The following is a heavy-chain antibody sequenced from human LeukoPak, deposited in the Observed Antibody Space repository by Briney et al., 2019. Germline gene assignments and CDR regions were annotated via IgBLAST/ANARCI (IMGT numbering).Heavy chain of an antibody. Sequence: SVKVSCKASGGTFSSYTISWVRQAPGQGLEWMGRIIPILGIANYPQKFQGRVTITPDKSTSTAYMELSSLRSEDTAVYYCASGLSGSLDGDYWGQGTLVTVSS. J-gene: IGHJ4*02. D-gene: IGHD1-26*01. CDR1: GGTFSSYT. CDR3: ASGLSGSLDGDY. V-gene: IGHV1-69*02. CDR2: IIPILGIA.